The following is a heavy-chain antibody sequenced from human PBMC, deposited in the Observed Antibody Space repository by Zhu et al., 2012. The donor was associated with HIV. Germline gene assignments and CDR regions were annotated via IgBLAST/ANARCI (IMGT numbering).Heavy chain of an antibody. CDR3: ARHLVVLEPTELRGDAFDI. D-gene: IGHD1-7*01. CDR2: IYYSGHT. Sequence: QVQLQESGPGLVKPSETLSLTCTVSGDSITSSYYYWGWIRQPPGKGLEWIASIYYSGHTEYNPSLKNRASIFVDTSKNFFSLNLSSVTVADTAVYFCARHLVVLEPTELRGDAFDIWGPGTMVTVSS. V-gene: IGHV4-39*01. J-gene: IGHJ3*02. CDR1: GDSITSSYYY.